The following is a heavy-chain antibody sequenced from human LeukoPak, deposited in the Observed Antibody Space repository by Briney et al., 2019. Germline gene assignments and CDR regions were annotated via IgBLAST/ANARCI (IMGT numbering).Heavy chain of an antibody. J-gene: IGHJ4*02. CDR1: GGTFSSYA. CDR2: IIPILGIA. D-gene: IGHD3-9*01. V-gene: IGHV1-69*04. Sequence: ASVKVSCKASGGTFSSYAISWVRQAPGQGLEWMGRIIPILGIANYAQKFQGRVTMTRDTSTSTVYMELSSLRSEDTAVYYCARGPLYDILTGPVDYWGQGTLVTVSS. CDR3: ARGPLYDILTGPVDY.